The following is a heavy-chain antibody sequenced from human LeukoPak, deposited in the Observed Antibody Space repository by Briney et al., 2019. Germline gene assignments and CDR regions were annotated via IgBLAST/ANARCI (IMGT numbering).Heavy chain of an antibody. D-gene: IGHD6-13*01. CDR2: IKQDGSEK. Sequence: GGSLRLSCAASGFTFSSYWMSWVRQAPGKGLEWVANIKQDGSEKYYVDSVKGRFTISRDNAKHSLYLQMNSLRAEDTAMYYCARDLLSSSWYVFDYWGQGTLVTVSS. CDR3: ARDLLSSSWYVFDY. V-gene: IGHV3-7*01. CDR1: GFTFSSYW. J-gene: IGHJ4*02.